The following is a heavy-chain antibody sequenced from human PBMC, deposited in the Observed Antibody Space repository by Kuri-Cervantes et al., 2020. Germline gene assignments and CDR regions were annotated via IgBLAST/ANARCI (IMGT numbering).Heavy chain of an antibody. Sequence: SETLSLTCTVSGGSISSGSYYWSWIRQPAGKGLEWIGRIYTSGSTNYNPSLKSRVTISVDTSKNQFSLKLSSVTAADTAVYYCARAIAAAGYYYYGMDVWGQGTMVTVSS. CDR2: IYTSGST. CDR3: ARAIAAAGYYYYGMDV. CDR1: GGSISSGSYY. J-gene: IGHJ6*02. D-gene: IGHD6-13*01. V-gene: IGHV4-61*02.